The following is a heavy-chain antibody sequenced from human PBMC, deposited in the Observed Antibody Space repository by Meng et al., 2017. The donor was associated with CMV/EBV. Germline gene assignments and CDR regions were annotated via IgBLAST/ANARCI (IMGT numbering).Heavy chain of an antibody. J-gene: IGHJ6*02. Sequence: GESLKISCAASGFTFSSYWMHWVRQAPGKGLGWVSRINSDGSSTSYADSVKGRFTISRDNAKNTLYLQMNSLRAEDTAVYYCARDQVTPGFYYSSSSTQYGMDVWGQGTTVTVSS. V-gene: IGHV3-74*01. CDR1: GFTFSSYW. D-gene: IGHD6-6*01. CDR2: INSDGSST. CDR3: ARDQVTPGFYYSSSSTQYGMDV.